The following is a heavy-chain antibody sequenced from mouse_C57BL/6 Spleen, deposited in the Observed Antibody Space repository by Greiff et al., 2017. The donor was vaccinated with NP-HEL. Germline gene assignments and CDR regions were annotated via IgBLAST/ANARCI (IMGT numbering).Heavy chain of an antibody. D-gene: IGHD2-4*01. CDR3: SREAVWSYYYRRGAMDY. Sequence: QVQLQQPGAELVKPGASVKLSCKASGYTFTSYWMHWVKQRPGRGLEWIGRIDPNSGGPKYNEKFKSKATLTVDKPSSKAYMQISSLTSVVSAVSSCSREAVWSYYYRRGAMDYWGQGTSVTVSS. CDR1: GYTFTSYW. V-gene: IGHV1-72*01. CDR2: IDPNSGGP. J-gene: IGHJ4*01.